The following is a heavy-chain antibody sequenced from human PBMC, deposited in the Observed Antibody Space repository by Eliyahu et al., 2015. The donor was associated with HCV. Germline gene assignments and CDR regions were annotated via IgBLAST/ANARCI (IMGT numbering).Heavy chain of an antibody. Sequence: EVQLVESGGGLVKPGESLRLSCEASGFIFSTAWMNWVRQAPGKGLGWVGQIKSKIGGETTVYAAPVKGRFTISRDDSKNTLYLEMSALETEDTAIYYCTTGWSPAGHDGYWGQGTLVTVSS. J-gene: IGHJ4*02. CDR3: TTGWSPAGHDGY. CDR1: GFIFSTAW. CDR2: IKSKIGGETT. D-gene: IGHD6-13*01. V-gene: IGHV3-15*07.